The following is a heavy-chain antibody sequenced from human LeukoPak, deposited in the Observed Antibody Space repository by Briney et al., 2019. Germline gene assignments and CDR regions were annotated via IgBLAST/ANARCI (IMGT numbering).Heavy chain of an antibody. CDR1: GDSISSGGYH. D-gene: IGHD5-24*01. J-gene: IGHJ4*02. Sequence: SQTLCLTCTVSGDSISSGGYHWTWIRQHPGKGLERIGYISYSGITYYNPSLKSRVNISMDTSKNQFSLSLTSVTAADTAVYFCARQRDGDFDYWGQGTLVTVSS. CDR2: ISYSGIT. V-gene: IGHV4-31*03. CDR3: ARQRDGDFDY.